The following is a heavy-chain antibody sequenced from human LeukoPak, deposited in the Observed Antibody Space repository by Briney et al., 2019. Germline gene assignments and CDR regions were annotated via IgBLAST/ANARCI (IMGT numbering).Heavy chain of an antibody. V-gene: IGHV3-21*01. Sequence: GGSLRLSCAASGFTFSSYAMSWVRQAPGKGLEWVSSITRGSIYTFYADSVKGRFTISRDNSKNTLYLQMNSLRAEDTAVYYCARAAGADAYDIWGQGTMVTVSS. CDR1: GFTFSSYA. J-gene: IGHJ3*02. CDR3: ARAAGADAYDI. CDR2: ITRGSIYT. D-gene: IGHD6-13*01.